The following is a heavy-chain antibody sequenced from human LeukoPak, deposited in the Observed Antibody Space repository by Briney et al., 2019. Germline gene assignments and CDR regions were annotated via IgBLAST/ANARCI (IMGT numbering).Heavy chain of an antibody. Sequence: SETLSLTCAVYGESFNGYYWSWIRQSPQKGLEWIGHINHVGITNYNPSLKSRLTILVDTSKNQFTLKLKSVTAADTAVYYCAREIVDYSSSSDYFDYWGQGILVTVSS. D-gene: IGHD6-6*01. CDR1: GESFNGYY. CDR2: INHVGIT. J-gene: IGHJ4*02. V-gene: IGHV4-34*01. CDR3: AREIVDYSSSSDYFDY.